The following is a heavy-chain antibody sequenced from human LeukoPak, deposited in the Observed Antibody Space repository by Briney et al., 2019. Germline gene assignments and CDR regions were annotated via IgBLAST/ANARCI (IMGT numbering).Heavy chain of an antibody. CDR1: GFTFSRYW. CDR3: ASTPSGGFDY. V-gene: IGHV3-7*01. CDR2: IKQDGSEK. J-gene: IGHJ4*02. Sequence: PGGSLRLSCAASGFTFSRYWMSWVRQAPGKGLEWVANIKQDGSEKYYVESVKGRFTISKDNAKNSLYLQMNSLRAEDTAVYYCASTPSGGFDYWGQGTLVTVSS. D-gene: IGHD4-23*01.